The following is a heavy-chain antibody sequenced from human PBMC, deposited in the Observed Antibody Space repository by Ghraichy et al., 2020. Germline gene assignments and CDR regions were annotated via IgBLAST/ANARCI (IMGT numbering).Heavy chain of an antibody. D-gene: IGHD2-15*01. V-gene: IGHV4-39*01. CDR1: GGSISSSSYY. CDR3: ARHLLRGDWFDP. J-gene: IGHJ5*02. Sequence: GSLRLSCTVSGGSISSSSYYWGWIRQPPGKGLEWIGSIYYSGSPYYNPSLKSRVTISVDTSKNQFSLKLSSVTAADTAVYCCARHLLRGDWFDPWGQGTLVTVSS. CDR2: IYYSGSP.